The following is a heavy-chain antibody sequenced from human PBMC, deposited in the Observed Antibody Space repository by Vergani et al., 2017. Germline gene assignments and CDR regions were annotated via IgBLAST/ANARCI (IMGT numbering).Heavy chain of an antibody. V-gene: IGHV4-31*03. CDR2: IYYSGST. CDR1: GGSISSGGYY. Sequence: QLQLQESGPGLVKPSETLSLTCTVSGGSISSGGYYWSWIRQHPGKGLEWIGYIYYSGSTYYNPSLKSRVTISVDTSKNQFSLKLSSVTAADTAVYYCAREPLSSSWDPAAFDIWGQGTMVTVSS. CDR3: AREPLSSSWDPAAFDI. J-gene: IGHJ3*02. D-gene: IGHD6-13*01.